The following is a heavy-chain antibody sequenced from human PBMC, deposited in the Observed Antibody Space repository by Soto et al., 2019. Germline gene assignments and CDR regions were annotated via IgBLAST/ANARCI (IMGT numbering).Heavy chain of an antibody. CDR3: VQEWYGESN. D-gene: IGHD3-10*01. J-gene: IGHJ1*01. Sequence: PGGSLRLSCAASGFTFTTYAMDWVRQTPGKGLEWLSHISTTGLDVFYAESVRGRFTTSRDNAKNSLSLQMNGLRAEDTGVYYCVQEWYGESNWGQGTLVTVSS. CDR1: GFTFTTYA. CDR2: ISTTGLDV. V-gene: IGHV3-48*01.